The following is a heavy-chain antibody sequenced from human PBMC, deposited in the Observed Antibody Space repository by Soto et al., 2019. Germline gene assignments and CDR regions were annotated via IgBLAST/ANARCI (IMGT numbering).Heavy chain of an antibody. CDR3: ASGAAAASGWFDP. V-gene: IGHV4-61*01. D-gene: IGHD6-13*01. J-gene: IGHJ5*02. CDR2: IYYSGST. CDR1: GGSVSSGSYY. Sequence: QVQLQESGPGLVKPSETLSLTCTVSGGSVSSGSYYWSWIRQPPGKGLEWIGYIYYSGSTNYNPSLKSRVTISVDTSKNQFSLKLSSVTVADTAVYYCASGAAAASGWFDPWGQGTLVTGSS.